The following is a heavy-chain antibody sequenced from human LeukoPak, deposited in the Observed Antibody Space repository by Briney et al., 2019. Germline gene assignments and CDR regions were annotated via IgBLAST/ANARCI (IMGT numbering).Heavy chain of an antibody. J-gene: IGHJ4*02. V-gene: IGHV4-34*01. Sequence: SETLSLTCAVYGGSFSGYYWSWIRQPPRRGLEWIGEINHSGSTNYNPSLKSRVTISVDTSKNQLSLKLSSVTAADTAVYYCARGLRGSYRFFDYWGQGTLVTVSS. CDR1: GGSFSGYY. D-gene: IGHD1-26*01. CDR3: ARGLRGSYRFFDY. CDR2: INHSGST.